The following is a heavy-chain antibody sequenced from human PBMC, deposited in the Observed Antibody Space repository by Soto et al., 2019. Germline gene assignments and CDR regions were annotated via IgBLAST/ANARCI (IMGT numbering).Heavy chain of an antibody. CDR1: GFTFSSYG. CDR3: AKDHYDFWSGYYGIDY. CDR2: ISYDGSNK. D-gene: IGHD3-3*01. J-gene: IGHJ4*02. V-gene: IGHV3-30*18. Sequence: ESGGGVVQPGRSLRLSCAASGFTFSSYGMHWVRQAPGKGLEWVAVISYDGSNKYYADSVKGRFTISRDNSKNTLYLQMNSLRAEDTAVYYCAKDHYDFWSGYYGIDYWGQGTLVTVSS.